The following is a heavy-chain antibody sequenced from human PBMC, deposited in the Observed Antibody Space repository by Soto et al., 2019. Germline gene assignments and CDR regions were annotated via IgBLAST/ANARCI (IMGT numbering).Heavy chain of an antibody. CDR2: IYYSGST. V-gene: IGHV4-59*08. CDR3: ARHPDILTGYWVWFDP. Sequence: SETLSLTCTVSGGSISSYYWSWILQPPGKGLEWIGYIYYSGSTNYNPSLKSRVTISVDTSKNQFSLKLSSVTAADTAVYYCARHPDILTGYWVWFDPWGQGTLVTVSS. J-gene: IGHJ5*02. D-gene: IGHD3-9*01. CDR1: GGSISSYY.